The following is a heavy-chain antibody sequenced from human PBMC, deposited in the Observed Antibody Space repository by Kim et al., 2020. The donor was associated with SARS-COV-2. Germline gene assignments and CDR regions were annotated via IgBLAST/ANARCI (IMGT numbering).Heavy chain of an antibody. Sequence: GGSLRLSCAASGFTFSNYVMAWVRQAPGKGLEWVSFISGSGSNTYDTDSVKGRFTISRDNSKNTLYLQMNSLRIEDTAVYFCAKDLDSSTWVPDFWGQGTLVTVSS. D-gene: IGHD6-13*01. J-gene: IGHJ4*02. CDR2: ISGSGSNT. CDR3: AKDLDSSTWVPDF. CDR1: GFTFSNYV. V-gene: IGHV3-23*01.